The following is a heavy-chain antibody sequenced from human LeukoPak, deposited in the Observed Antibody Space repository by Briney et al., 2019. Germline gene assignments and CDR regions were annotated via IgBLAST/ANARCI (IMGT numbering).Heavy chain of an antibody. J-gene: IGHJ4*02. CDR3: ANTQGYTTSSPYFDY. V-gene: IGHV1-69*05. CDR1: GGTLSNFA. CDR2: IIPIFGTA. D-gene: IGHD6-6*01. Sequence: ASVKVSCKASGGTLSNFAISWVRQAPGQGLEWMGGIIPIFGTANYAQRFQGRVSITTDESTSTAYMELSSLRSEDTAVYYCANTQGYTTSSPYFDYWGQGTLVTASS.